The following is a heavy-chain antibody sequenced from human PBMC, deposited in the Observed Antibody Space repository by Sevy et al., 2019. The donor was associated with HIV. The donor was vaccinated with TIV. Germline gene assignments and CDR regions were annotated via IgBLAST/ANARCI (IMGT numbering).Heavy chain of an antibody. CDR1: GGSLSGYY. V-gene: IGHV4-34*01. CDR2: INHSGST. D-gene: IGHD3-10*01. J-gene: IGHJ6*02. Sequence: SETLSLTCAVYGGSLSGYYWSWIRQPPGKGLEWIGEINHSGSTNYNPALKSRVTISVDTSKNQFSLKLSSVTAADTAVYYCARVNSLWFGELLAYYYYYGMDVWGQGPTVTVSS. CDR3: ARVNSLWFGELLAYYYYYGMDV.